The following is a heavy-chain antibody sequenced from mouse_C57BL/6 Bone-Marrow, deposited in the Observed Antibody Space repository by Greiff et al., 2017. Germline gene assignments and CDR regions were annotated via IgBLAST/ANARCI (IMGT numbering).Heavy chain of an antibody. CDR1: GYNINDDY. CDR3: TRIAY. J-gene: IGHJ3*01. CDR2: IDPGNGNT. V-gene: IGHV14-4*01. Sequence: EVQLQQSGPELVRPGASVKLSCKASGYNINDDYMNWVKQRPVQGLEWIGWIDPGNGNTEYDSKFKGKATITVDTSSITAYMQLSSLTSEDSAVYCWTRIAYWGQGTLLTVSS.